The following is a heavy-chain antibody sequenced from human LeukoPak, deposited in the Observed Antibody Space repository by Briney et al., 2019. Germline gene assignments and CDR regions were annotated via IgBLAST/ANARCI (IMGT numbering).Heavy chain of an antibody. Sequence: REASVKVSCKASGGTFSSYAISWVRQAPGQGLEWMGGIIPIFGTANYAQKFQGRVTITADESTSTAYMELSSLTSEDTAVYYCAAELYSGIFGRCCSFAYWGQGTLVTVSS. J-gene: IGHJ4*02. CDR1: GGTFSSYA. CDR2: IIPIFGTA. CDR3: AAELYSGIFGRCCSFAY. D-gene: IGHD1-26*01. V-gene: IGHV1-69*13.